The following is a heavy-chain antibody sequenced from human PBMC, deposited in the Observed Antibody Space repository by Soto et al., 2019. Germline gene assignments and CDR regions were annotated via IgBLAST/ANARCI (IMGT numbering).Heavy chain of an antibody. J-gene: IGHJ6*02. CDR3: VQSRCGGDGLQVYSSQSYYDLDV. CDR2: LYWDDDK. Sequence: QITLKESGPTLVKPTQTLTLTCTFSGLSLRTTGVGVGWVRQPPGKALEWLALLYWDDDKRYSPSLKSRITIAKDTSEKQVVLTMTNMDTVDTATDYCVQSRCGGDGLQVYSSQSYYDLDVWGQGTTVTVSS. V-gene: IGHV2-5*02. D-gene: IGHD2-21*02. CDR1: GLSLRTTGVG.